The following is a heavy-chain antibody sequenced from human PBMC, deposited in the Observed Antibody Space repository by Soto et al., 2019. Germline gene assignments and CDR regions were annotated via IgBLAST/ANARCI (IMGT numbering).Heavy chain of an antibody. Sequence: SETLSLTCAVSGDSISSYYCFWIRQPPRKGLESICYLYYGRSANYNPSLKSLGTLSVATSTNQYPLTLSPMTAADTAVYYCARDSITMVRGVITPFGMDVWGQGTTVTVSS. J-gene: IGHJ6*02. V-gene: IGHV4-59*01. CDR3: ARDSITMVRGVITPFGMDV. CDR1: GDSISSYY. D-gene: IGHD3-10*01. CDR2: LYYGRSA.